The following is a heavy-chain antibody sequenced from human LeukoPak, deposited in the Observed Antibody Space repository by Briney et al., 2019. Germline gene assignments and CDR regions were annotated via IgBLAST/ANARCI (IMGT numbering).Heavy chain of an antibody. CDR2: IRYDGNNK. J-gene: IGHJ4*02. CDR1: GFTFSTYG. D-gene: IGHD3-9*01. CDR3: ANGPHYQILTGYYKVRSHLDY. Sequence: GSLRLSCAASGFTFSTYGMQWVRQAPGKGLEWVSFIRYDGNNKYYGDSVKGRFTISRDNSKNTLYLQMNSLRAEDTAVYSCANGPHYQILTGYYKVRSHLDYWGQGTLVTVSS. V-gene: IGHV3-30*02.